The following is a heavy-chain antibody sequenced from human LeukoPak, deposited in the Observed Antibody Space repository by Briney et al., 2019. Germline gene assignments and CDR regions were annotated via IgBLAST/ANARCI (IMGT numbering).Heavy chain of an antibody. CDR3: ARADRSGYFGNVVAFDI. V-gene: IGHV4-61*02. CDR1: GGSINSGSYS. CDR2: IHISGST. Sequence: PSQTLSLTCTVSGGSINSGSYSWTWIRKPAGKGLEWIGRIHISGSTDYTPSLKSRVTISVDTSKNQFSLKLSSVTAADTAVYYCARADRSGYFGNVVAFDIWGQGTMVTVSS. D-gene: IGHD3-22*01. J-gene: IGHJ3*02.